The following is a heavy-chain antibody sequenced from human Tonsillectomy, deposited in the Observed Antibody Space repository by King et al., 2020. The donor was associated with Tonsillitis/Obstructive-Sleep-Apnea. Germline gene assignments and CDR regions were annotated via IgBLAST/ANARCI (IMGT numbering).Heavy chain of an antibody. D-gene: IGHD3-10*01. CDR2: ISGGGGGT. J-gene: IGHJ4*02. Sequence: QLVQSGGGLVQPGGSLRLSCAASGITFSSYAMSWVRHAPGKGLEWVSTISGGGGGTYYADSVKGRLTISSDNSKNTLYLQMNSLRAEDTAVYYCAKAMVQGIIITIFDYWGQGTLVTVSS. CDR1: GITFSSYA. V-gene: IGHV3-23*04. CDR3: AKAMVQGIIITIFDY.